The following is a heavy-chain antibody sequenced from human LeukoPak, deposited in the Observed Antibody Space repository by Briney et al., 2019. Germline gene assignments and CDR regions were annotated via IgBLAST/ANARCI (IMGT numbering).Heavy chain of an antibody. CDR2: ISSSSSYI. J-gene: IGHJ6*02. CDR3: ARDLRVTTSRSYYYYYGMDV. CDR1: GFTFSSYS. V-gene: IGHV3-21*01. D-gene: IGHD4-17*01. Sequence: GSLRLSCAASGFTFSSYSMNWVRQAPGKGLEWVSSISSSSSYIYYADSVKGRFTISRDNAKNSLYLQMNSLRAEDTAVYYCARDLRVTTSRSYYYYYGMDVWGQGTTVTVSS.